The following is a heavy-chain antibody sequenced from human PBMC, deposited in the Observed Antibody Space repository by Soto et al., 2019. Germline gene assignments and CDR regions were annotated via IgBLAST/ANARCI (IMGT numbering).Heavy chain of an antibody. J-gene: IGHJ4*02. D-gene: IGHD5-18*01. Sequence: SETLSLTCTVSGGSISSGDYYWSWIRQPPGKGLEWIGYIYYSGSTYYNPSLKSRVTISVDTSKNQFSLKLSSVTAADTAVYYCARRMDATAMAEIDYWGQGTLVTVSS. V-gene: IGHV4-30-4*01. CDR3: ARRMDATAMAEIDY. CDR2: IYYSGST. CDR1: GGSISSGDYY.